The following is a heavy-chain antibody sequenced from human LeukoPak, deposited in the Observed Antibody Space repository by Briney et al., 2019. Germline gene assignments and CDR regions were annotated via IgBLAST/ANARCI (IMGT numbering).Heavy chain of an antibody. Sequence: ASVKVSCKASGYTFTSYGISWVRQAPGQGLEWMGWISAYNGNTNYAQKLQGRVTMTTDTSTSTAYMELRSLRSDDTAVYYCASLLWFGELSGDDAFDIWGQGTMSPSLQ. V-gene: IGHV1-18*01. CDR2: ISAYNGNT. J-gene: IGHJ3*02. D-gene: IGHD3-10*01. CDR1: GYTFTSYG. CDR3: ASLLWFGELSGDDAFDI.